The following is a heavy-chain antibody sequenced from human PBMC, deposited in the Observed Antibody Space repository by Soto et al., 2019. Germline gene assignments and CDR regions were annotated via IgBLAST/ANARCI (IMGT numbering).Heavy chain of an antibody. CDR2: VYNSGRT. D-gene: IGHD6-19*01. CDR3: ARGRRVAVSQEYNWFDP. J-gene: IGHJ5*02. Sequence: QVQLQESGPGLVKPSETLSLTCTVSGGSVSSSSDYWSWIRQPPGKGLEWIGYVYNSGRTNYNSSRKSRHTISVDPSKNQFALKLNSVTAADTAVYYCARGRRVAVSQEYNWFDPWGQGTLVTVSS. CDR1: GGSVSSSSDY. V-gene: IGHV4-61*01.